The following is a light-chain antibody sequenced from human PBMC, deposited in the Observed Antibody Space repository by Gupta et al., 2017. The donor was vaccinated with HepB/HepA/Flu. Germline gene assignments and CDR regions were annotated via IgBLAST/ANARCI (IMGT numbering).Light chain of an antibody. CDR1: QSIGSW. V-gene: IGKV1-5*03. J-gene: IGKJ1*01. CDR2: KAS. Sequence: DIQMTQSPSTLPASIGDKITITCRASQSIGSWLAWYQQTPGKAPKLLIYKASSLQSAVPSRFSGSGSGTEFTLTISSLQPDDFATYYCQQYNAFPTFGQGTKVEIK. CDR3: QQYNAFPT.